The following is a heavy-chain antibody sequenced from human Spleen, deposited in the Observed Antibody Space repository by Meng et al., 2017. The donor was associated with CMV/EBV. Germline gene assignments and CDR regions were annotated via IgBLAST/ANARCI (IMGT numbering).Heavy chain of an antibody. V-gene: IGHV3-30*18. J-gene: IGHJ4*02. CDR3: AKMDDFWSGYYFDS. CDR2: MSYDVSSE. Sequence: SGFTYSAYGMHWVRQAPGKGLEWVATMSYDVSSEYYADSVKGRFTISRDNSKNTLYLQMNSLRAEDTAVYFCAKMDDFWSGYYFDSWGQGTLVTVSS. CDR1: GFTYSAYG. D-gene: IGHD3-3*01.